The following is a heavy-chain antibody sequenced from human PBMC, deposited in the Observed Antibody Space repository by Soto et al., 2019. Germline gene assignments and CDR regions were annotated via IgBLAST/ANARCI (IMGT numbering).Heavy chain of an antibody. V-gene: IGHV4-39*01. CDR1: GGSISSSSYY. CDR3: AIGSLVLPFDY. CDR2: IYYSGST. D-gene: IGHD2-8*02. Sequence: QLQLQESGPGLVKPSETLSLTCTVSGGSISSSSYYWGWIRQPPGKGLEWIGSIYYSGSTYYNPSLKSRVTISVDTSKNQFSLKLSSVTAADTAVYYCAIGSLVLPFDYWGQGTLVTVSS. J-gene: IGHJ4*02.